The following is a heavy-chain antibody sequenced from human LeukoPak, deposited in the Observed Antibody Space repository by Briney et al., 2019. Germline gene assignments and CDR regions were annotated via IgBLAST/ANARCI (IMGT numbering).Heavy chain of an antibody. V-gene: IGHV1-18*04. CDR2: ISAYNGNT. J-gene: IGHJ4*02. D-gene: IGHD5-12*01. CDR1: GYTFTAYY. CDR3: ARGKVATKPSDY. Sequence: ASVKVSCKASGYTFTAYYIHWVRQAPGQGLEWMGWISAYNGNTNYAQKLQGRVTMTTDTSTSTAYMELRSLRSDDTAVYYCARGKVATKPSDYWGQGTLVTVSS.